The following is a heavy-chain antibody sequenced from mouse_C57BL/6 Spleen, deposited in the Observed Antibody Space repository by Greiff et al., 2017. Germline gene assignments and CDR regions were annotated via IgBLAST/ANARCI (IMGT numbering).Heavy chain of an antibody. CDR3: ARWLLQGMDY. V-gene: IGHV1-69*01. Sequence: QVQLQQSGAELVMPGASVKLSCKASGYTFTSYWMHWVKQRPGQGLEWIGEIDPSDSYTNYNQKFKGKSTLTVDKSSSTAYMQLSSLTSEDSAVYYCARWLLQGMDYWGQGTSVTVSS. CDR2: IDPSDSYT. J-gene: IGHJ4*01. D-gene: IGHD2-3*01. CDR1: GYTFTSYW.